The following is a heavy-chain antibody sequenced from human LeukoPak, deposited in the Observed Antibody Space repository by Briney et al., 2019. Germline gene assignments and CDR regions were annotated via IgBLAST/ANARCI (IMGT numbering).Heavy chain of an antibody. Sequence: GASVTVSCKASVYTFTGYYMHWVRQAPGQGLEWMGWINPNSGGTNYAQKFQGRVTMTRNSSITTAYMEVSSLRSEDTAVYYCARGQKSALSYGSGTYAYYFDYWGQGTLVTVSS. CDR2: INPNSGGT. CDR3: ARGQKSALSYGSGTYAYYFDY. J-gene: IGHJ4*02. V-gene: IGHV1-2*02. D-gene: IGHD3-10*01. CDR1: VYTFTGYY.